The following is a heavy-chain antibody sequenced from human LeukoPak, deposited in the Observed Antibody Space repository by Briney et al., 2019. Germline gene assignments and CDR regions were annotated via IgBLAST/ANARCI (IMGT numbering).Heavy chain of an antibody. D-gene: IGHD2-15*01. CDR3: ARESSGGSFDY. CDR1: GGSISSYY. V-gene: IGHV4-59*01. J-gene: IGHJ4*02. Sequence: SETLSLTCTVSGGSISSYYWSWIRQPPGKGLEWIGYIYSSGSTNYNPSPKSRVTISVDTSKNQFSLKLSSVTTADTAVYYCARESSGGSFDYWGQGTLVTVSS. CDR2: IYSSGST.